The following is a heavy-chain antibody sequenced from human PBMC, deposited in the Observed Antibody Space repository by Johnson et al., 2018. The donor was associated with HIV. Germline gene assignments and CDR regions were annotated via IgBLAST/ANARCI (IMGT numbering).Heavy chain of an antibody. D-gene: IGHD3-16*02. J-gene: IGHJ3*01. CDR3: ARDFGLGDLSYETVDAFDF. Sequence: QMLLVESGGGVVQPGRSLRLSCAASGFSFSSYAMHWGRQAPGKGLEWVTVISYDGGLKYYADSVKGRFTISRDNAKHSLYLQMKSLRAEDTAVYSCARDFGLGDLSYETVDAFDFWGPGTLVTVSS. V-gene: IGHV3-30*04. CDR1: GFSFSSYA. CDR2: ISYDGGLK.